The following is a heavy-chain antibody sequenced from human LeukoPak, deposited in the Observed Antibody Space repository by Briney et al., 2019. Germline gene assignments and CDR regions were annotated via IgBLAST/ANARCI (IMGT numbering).Heavy chain of an antibody. D-gene: IGHD5-12*01. Sequence: ASVKVSCKASGYTFTSYGINWVRQAPGQGLEWMGWISTNNGNPTYAQGFTGRFVFSLDTSVSTAYLQIISLKAEDTAVYYCARLPGSGHATNFDYWGQGTLVTVSS. V-gene: IGHV7-4-1*02. J-gene: IGHJ4*02. CDR3: ARLPGSGHATNFDY. CDR1: GYTFTSYG. CDR2: ISTNNGNP.